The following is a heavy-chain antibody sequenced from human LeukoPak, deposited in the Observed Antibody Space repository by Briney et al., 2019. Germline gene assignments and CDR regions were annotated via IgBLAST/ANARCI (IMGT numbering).Heavy chain of an antibody. D-gene: IGHD1-26*01. CDR3: ARVHSGSYPFDY. V-gene: IGHV1-8*03. Sequence: ASVKVSCKASGYTFTSFDINWVRQATGQGLEWTVWMNPNSGNTGYAQKFQGRVAITRNTSINTAYMELSSLRSEDTAVYYCARVHSGSYPFDYWGQGTLVTVSS. CDR1: GYTFTSFD. J-gene: IGHJ4*02. CDR2: MNPNSGNT.